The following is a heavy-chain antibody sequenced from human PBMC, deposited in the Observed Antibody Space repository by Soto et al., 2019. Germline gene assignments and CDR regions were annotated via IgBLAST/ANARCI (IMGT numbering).Heavy chain of an antibody. CDR3: AKDWDGDYIWGSYRDEGYFDY. J-gene: IGHJ4*02. Sequence: QVQLVESGGGVVQPGRSLRLSCAASGFTFSSYGMHWVRQAPGKGLEWVAVISYDGSNKYYADSVKGRFTISRDNSKNTLYLQMNSLRAEDTAVYYCAKDWDGDYIWGSYRDEGYFDYWGQGTLVTVSS. V-gene: IGHV3-30*18. CDR1: GFTFSSYG. D-gene: IGHD3-16*02. CDR2: ISYDGSNK.